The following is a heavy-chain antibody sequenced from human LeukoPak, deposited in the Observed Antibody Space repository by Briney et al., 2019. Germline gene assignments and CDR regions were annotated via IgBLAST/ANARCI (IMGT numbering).Heavy chain of an antibody. V-gene: IGHV3-23*01. J-gene: IGHJ4*02. CDR1: GFTFSTYA. CDR2: ISGSGGTT. CDR3: AKSAFYDRLYFDS. D-gene: IGHD2/OR15-2a*01. Sequence: PGGSLRLSCAASGFTFSTYAMSWVRQAPGKGLEWVSAISGSGGTTYYADSVKGRFTISRDNSKNTVYLQMNSLRAEDTAVYFCAKSAFYDRLYFDSWGQGTLVTVSS.